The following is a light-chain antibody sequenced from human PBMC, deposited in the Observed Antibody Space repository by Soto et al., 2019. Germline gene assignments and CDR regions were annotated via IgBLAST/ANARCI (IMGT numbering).Light chain of an antibody. CDR2: GAS. Sequence: EIVMTQSPATLSVSPGERATLSCRASQSVSSNLAWYQQKPGQAPRLLIYGASTRATGIPARFRATGSGTDFTLTVNSLQSEDIAVYYCQQYHNWPVTFGGGTKV. CDR3: QQYHNWPVT. J-gene: IGKJ4*01. V-gene: IGKV3-15*01. CDR1: QSVSSN.